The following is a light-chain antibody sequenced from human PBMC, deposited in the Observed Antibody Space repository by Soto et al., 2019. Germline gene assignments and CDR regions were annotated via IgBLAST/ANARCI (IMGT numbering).Light chain of an antibody. CDR1: SSDVGGNNF. J-gene: IGLJ2*01. CDR3: SSCAGSNNLV. Sequence: QSALTQPPSASGSPGQSVTISCTGTSSDVGGNNFASWYQQHPGKAPNLRIYEVSKRPSGVPDRFSGSKSGNTASLTVSGLQAEDEADYYCSSCAGSNNLVFGGGTQLTVL. V-gene: IGLV2-8*01. CDR2: EVS.